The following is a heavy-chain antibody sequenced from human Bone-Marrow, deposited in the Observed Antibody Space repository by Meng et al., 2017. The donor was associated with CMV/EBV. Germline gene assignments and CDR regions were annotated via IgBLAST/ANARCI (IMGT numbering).Heavy chain of an antibody. Sequence: GESLKISCAASGFTFSSYSMNWVRQAPGKGLEWVSSISSSSSYIYYADSVKGRFTISRDNAKNSLYLQMNSLRAEDTAVYYCASGYSGYDSGWGYWGQGTRVTGSS. J-gene: IGHJ4*02. CDR1: GFTFSSYS. CDR2: ISSSSSYI. CDR3: ASGYSGYDSGWGY. D-gene: IGHD5-12*01. V-gene: IGHV3-21*01.